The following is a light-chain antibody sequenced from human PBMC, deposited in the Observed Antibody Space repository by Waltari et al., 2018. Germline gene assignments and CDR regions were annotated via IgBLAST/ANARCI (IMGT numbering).Light chain of an antibody. CDR1: GRDVGAFYP. CDR2: DVF. J-gene: IGLJ3*02. CDR3: CSYAGIWV. Sequence: QSALTQPRPVSGSPGQSVTISCAGAGRDVGAFYPVSWYQQHPGQAPKLIIFDVFKRPSGVPDRFSGSKSGTSASLTVSGLQAEDEADYYCCSYAGIWVFGGGTKLTVL. V-gene: IGLV2-11*01.